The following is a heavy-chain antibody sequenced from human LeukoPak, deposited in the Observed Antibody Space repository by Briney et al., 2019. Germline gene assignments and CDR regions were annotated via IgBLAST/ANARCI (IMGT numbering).Heavy chain of an antibody. Sequence: RGASVKVSCKTSGYTFTSYSISWVRQAPGQGLEWMGGIIPIFGTANYAQKFQGRVTITADESTSTAYMELSSLRSEDTAVYYCARHAHSGYSYGYGYWGQGTLVTVSS. CDR3: ARHAHSGYSYGYGY. CDR1: GYTFTSYS. J-gene: IGHJ4*02. D-gene: IGHD5-18*01. CDR2: IIPIFGTA. V-gene: IGHV1-69*13.